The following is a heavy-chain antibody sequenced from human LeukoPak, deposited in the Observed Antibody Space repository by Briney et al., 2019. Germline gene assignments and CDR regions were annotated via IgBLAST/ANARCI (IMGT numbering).Heavy chain of an antibody. D-gene: IGHD1-26*01. J-gene: IGHJ4*02. CDR3: VKDASGSSLIDTYY. CDR2: ISSNGGST. V-gene: IGHV3-64D*06. Sequence: GGSLRPSCSASGFTFSSYAMHWVRQAPGKGLEYVSAISSNGGSTYYADSVKGRFTISRDNSKNTLYLQMSSLRAEDTAVYYCVKDASGSSLIDTYYWGQGTLVTVSS. CDR1: GFTFSSYA.